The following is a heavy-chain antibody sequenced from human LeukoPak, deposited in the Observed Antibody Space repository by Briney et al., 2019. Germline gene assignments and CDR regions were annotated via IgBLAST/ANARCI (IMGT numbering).Heavy chain of an antibody. V-gene: IGHV1-69*13. CDR3: ARVRHDSAQWKLDY. Sequence: ASVKVSCKASGGTFSSYAISWVRQAPGQGLEWMGGIIPIFGTANYAQKFQGRVTITADESTSTAYMELSSLRSEDTAVYYCARVRHDSAQWKLDYWGQGTLVTVSS. J-gene: IGHJ4*02. CDR2: IIPIFGTA. D-gene: IGHD3-10*01. CDR1: GGTFSSYA.